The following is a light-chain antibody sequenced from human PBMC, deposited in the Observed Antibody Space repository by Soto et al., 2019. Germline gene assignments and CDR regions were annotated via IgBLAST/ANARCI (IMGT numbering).Light chain of an antibody. CDR3: QQYHNWPPQYT. CDR2: GAS. V-gene: IGKV3-15*01. CDR1: QTIARN. J-gene: IGKJ2*01. Sequence: EIVMTQSPASLSVSPGEGATLSCRASQTIARNLAWYQQKPGQAPRLLIHGASTRATGVPARFSGSGSGTDFTLTISSLQSEDFAVYYCQQYHNWPPQYTFGQGTKLQIK.